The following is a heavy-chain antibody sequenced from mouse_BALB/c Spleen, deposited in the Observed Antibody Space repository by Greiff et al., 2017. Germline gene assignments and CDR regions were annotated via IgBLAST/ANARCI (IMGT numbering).Heavy chain of an antibody. Sequence: VQLQQSGPELVKPGASVKISCKASGYTFTDYNMHWVKQSHGKSLEWIGYIYPYNGGTGYNQKFKSKATLTVDNSSSTAYMELRSLTSEDSAVYYCARNYGSSYAWYFDVWGAGTTVTVSS. D-gene: IGHD1-1*01. CDR3: ARNYGSSYAWYFDV. V-gene: IGHV1S29*02. CDR2: IYPYNGGT. CDR1: GYTFTDYN. J-gene: IGHJ1*01.